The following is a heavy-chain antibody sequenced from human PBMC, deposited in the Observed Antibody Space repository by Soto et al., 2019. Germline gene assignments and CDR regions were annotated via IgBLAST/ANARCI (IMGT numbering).Heavy chain of an antibody. J-gene: IGHJ5*02. CDR1: GYRFSGYG. D-gene: IGHD6-6*01. V-gene: IGHV1-18*04. Sequence: QVQLLQSGPEVRKPGASVKVSCRTSGYRFSGYGIHWARLGRGQGLEWMGWISGNHGATQYAQRFQGRITMTTDASTGTGYMELRNLGVDDSAIYFCPSSPLASRPSWFDPWGPGTLVTVSS. CDR2: ISGNHGAT. CDR3: PSSPLASRPSWFDP.